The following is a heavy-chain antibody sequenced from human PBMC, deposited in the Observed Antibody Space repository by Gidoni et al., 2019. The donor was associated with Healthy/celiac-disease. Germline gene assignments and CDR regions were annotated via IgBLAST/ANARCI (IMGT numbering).Heavy chain of an antibody. Sequence: QVQLQQWGAGLLKPSETLSLTFAVYGWSFSGYYWSWIRQPPGKGLEWIGEINHSGSTNYNPALKSRVTISVDTSKNQFSLKLSSVTAADTAVYYCARGSGWYTFVDYWGQGTLVTVSS. D-gene: IGHD6-19*01. CDR3: ARGSGWYTFVDY. CDR2: INHSGST. V-gene: IGHV4-34*01. CDR1: GWSFSGYY. J-gene: IGHJ4*02.